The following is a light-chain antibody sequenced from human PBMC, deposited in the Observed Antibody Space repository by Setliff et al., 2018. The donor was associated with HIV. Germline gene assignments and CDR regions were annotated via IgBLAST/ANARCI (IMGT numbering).Light chain of an antibody. CDR3: ASWDDSLNGHYV. J-gene: IGLJ1*01. Sequence: VLTQPPSASGTPGQRVIISCSGSGSSIGSNSVNWYQQLPGAAPKLLIYNNNQRPSGVPDRFSGSKSGTSASLAIGGLQSEDEAEYFCASWDDSLNGHYVFGTGTKVTVL. CDR1: GSSIGSNS. V-gene: IGLV1-44*01. CDR2: NNN.